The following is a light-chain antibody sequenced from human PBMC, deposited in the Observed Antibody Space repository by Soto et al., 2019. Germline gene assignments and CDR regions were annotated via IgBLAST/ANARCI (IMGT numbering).Light chain of an antibody. V-gene: IGKV3-20*01. CDR2: DAS. Sequence: IVLTQSPATLSLSPRERATLSCRASQSVSNYLAWYHQRPGQAPRLLIYDASRRATGIPDRFSGSGSGTDFSLTSSRLEPEDFAVYYCQHYDSARWTFGLGTKVDIK. CDR1: QSVSNY. CDR3: QHYDSARWT. J-gene: IGKJ1*01.